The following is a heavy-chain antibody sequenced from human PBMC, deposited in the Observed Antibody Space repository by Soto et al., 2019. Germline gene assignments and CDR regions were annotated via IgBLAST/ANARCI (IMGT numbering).Heavy chain of an antibody. Sequence: QVQLVQSGAEVKKPGASVKVSCKASGYTFSNYDMTWVRQAPGQGLEWMGWIIPKNGNTNYAQKFQGRFTITTDTTTSTAYLEVTSLKSDDTAVYYRAAVGADYDFWNSYRRLDDWGQGTTVTVSS. CDR2: IIPKNGNT. D-gene: IGHD3-3*01. CDR1: GYTFSNYD. CDR3: AAVGADYDFWNSYRRLDD. J-gene: IGHJ6*01. V-gene: IGHV1-18*04.